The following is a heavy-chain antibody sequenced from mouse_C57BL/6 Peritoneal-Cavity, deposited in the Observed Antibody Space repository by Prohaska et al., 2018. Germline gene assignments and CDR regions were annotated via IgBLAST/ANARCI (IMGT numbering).Heavy chain of an antibody. Sequence: EVQLLETGGGLVQPGGSRGLSCEGSGFTFSGFWMSWVRQTPGKTLEWIGDINLDGSEINYAPSIKDRFTIFRDNDKSTLYLQMSNVRSEDTATYFCMRYGRYWYFDVGGKAPKVSVSS. CDR1: GFTFSGFW. J-gene: IGHJ1*03. V-gene: IGHV11-2*01. D-gene: IGHD3-1*01. CDR3: MRYGRYWYFDV. CDR2: INLDGSEI.